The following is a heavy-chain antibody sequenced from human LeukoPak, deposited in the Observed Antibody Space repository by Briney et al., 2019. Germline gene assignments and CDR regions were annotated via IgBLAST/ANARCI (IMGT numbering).Heavy chain of an antibody. CDR3: ARSWGSAVTFSWFDP. D-gene: IGHD7-27*01. CDR1: GFTFTSYG. CDR2: IWHDGSNK. V-gene: IGHV3-33*01. J-gene: IGHJ5*02. Sequence: GGSLRLSCTTSGFTFTSYGMCWVRQAPGKGLEGVAVIWHDGSNKYYADSVKGRFTISRDNSQNTLYLQMNSLRAEDTAVYYCARSWGSAVTFSWFDPWGQGTLVTVSS.